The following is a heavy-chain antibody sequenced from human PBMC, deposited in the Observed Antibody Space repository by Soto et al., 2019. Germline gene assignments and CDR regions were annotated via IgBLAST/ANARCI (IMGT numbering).Heavy chain of an antibody. Sequence: GHTLVNPTQALTLSCSFSGFSLSVYGVRVICFRQPPGETLEWLALIHWNDDKRYSPYLKSRLTITKDTSKNQVVLTLTNLDPLDTGTYFCAHTKDSSGFLTSWGQGILVTVS. V-gene: IGHV2-5*01. CDR3: AHTKDSSGFLTS. CDR2: IHWNDDK. CDR1: GFSLSVYGVR. D-gene: IGHD3-22*01. J-gene: IGHJ5*02.